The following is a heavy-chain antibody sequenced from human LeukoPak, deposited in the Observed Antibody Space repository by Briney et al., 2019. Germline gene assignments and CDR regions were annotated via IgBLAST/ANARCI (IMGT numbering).Heavy chain of an antibody. J-gene: IGHJ6*03. CDR2: ISSSGSAI. CDR1: GFTFSDYY. D-gene: IGHD1-26*01. Sequence: GGSLRLSCAASGFTFSDYYMSWIRQAPGKGLEWVSYISSSGSAIYYADSVKGRFTISRDNAKNSLYLQMNSLRAEDTAVYYCARDSRVVGATTGYMDVWGKGTTVTVSS. CDR3: ARDSRVVGATTGYMDV. V-gene: IGHV3-11*01.